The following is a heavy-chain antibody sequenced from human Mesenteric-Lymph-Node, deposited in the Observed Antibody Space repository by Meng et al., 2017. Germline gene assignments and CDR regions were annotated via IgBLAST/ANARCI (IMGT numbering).Heavy chain of an antibody. V-gene: IGHV3-7*01. CDR3: ARVRSLSGATTYYYYGMDV. J-gene: IGHJ6*02. CDR1: GFTFSSHW. D-gene: IGHD1-26*01. Sequence: GESLKISCAGSGFTFSSHWMSWVRQAPGKGPEWVANIKQDGTEKNYVDSVKGRFTISRDNAKNSLYLQMNSLRAEDTAVYYCARVRSLSGATTYYYYGMDVWGQGTTVTVSS. CDR2: IKQDGTEK.